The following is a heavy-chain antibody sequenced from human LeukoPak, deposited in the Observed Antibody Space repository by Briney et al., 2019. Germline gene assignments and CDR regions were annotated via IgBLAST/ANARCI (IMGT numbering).Heavy chain of an antibody. V-gene: IGHV3-11*04. D-gene: IGHD6-13*01. CDR1: GFIFSDYY. CDR2: ISSDGTAN. CDR3: AREFWYRFEI. J-gene: IGHJ4*02. Sequence: GGSLRLSCAASGFIFSDYYMSWLRQAPGKGLEFVAYISSDGTANYYADSVKGRFTISGDNAQNSVHLEITNLRAEDTAVYYCAREFWYRFEIWGQGTVVTVSS.